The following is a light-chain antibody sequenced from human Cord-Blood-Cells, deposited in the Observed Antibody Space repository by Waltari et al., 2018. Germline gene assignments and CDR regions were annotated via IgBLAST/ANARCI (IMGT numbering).Light chain of an antibody. CDR1: QSVSSN. CDR2: GAS. V-gene: IGKV3-15*01. J-gene: IGKJ2*01. CDR3: QQYNNWPPFLYT. Sequence: EIVMTQSPATLSVSPGVRATLSCRASQSVSSNLAWYQQKPGQAPRLLIYGASTRATGIPARFSGSGSGTEFTLTISSLQSEDFAVYYCQQYNNWPPFLYTFGQGTKLEIK.